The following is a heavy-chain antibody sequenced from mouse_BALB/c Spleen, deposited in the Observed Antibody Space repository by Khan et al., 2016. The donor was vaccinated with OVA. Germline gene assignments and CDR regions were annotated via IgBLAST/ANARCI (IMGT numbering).Heavy chain of an antibody. D-gene: IGHD1-2*01. CDR1: GYSFTTYT. V-gene: IGHV1-4*02. CDR3: ASLRRRVDY. J-gene: IGHJ4*01. CDR2: INPSSGYI. Sequence: QVQLQQSAAELARPGVSVKMSCKASGYSFTTYTIHWVKQRPGQGLEWIGNINPSSGYIEYNQKFKDKTTLTADKSSSTAYMQLSSLTSEDSAVYYCASLRRRVDYWGQGTSVTVSS.